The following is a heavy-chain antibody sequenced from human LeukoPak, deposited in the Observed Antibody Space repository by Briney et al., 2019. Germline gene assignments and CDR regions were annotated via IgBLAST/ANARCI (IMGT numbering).Heavy chain of an antibody. CDR2: ISYDGSNK. CDR3: AKGAYYYDSSAFDY. D-gene: IGHD3-22*01. V-gene: IGHV3-30*18. Sequence: GGSLRLSCAASGFIFSSYGMHWVRQAPGKGLEWVALISYDGSNKYYADSVKGRFTISRDNSKNTLYLQMNSLRAEDTAVYYCAKGAYYYDSSAFDYWGQGTLVTVSS. J-gene: IGHJ4*02. CDR1: GFIFSSYG.